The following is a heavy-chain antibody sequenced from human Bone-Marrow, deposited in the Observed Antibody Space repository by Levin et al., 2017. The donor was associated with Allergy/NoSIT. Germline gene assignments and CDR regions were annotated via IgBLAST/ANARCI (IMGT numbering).Heavy chain of an antibody. CDR3: ARAGYNDYRVPYYAMDL. CDR1: GFNFRIYG. J-gene: IGHJ6*02. CDR2: IWNDGSNK. D-gene: IGHD5-24*01. V-gene: IGHV3-33*01. Sequence: PGESLKISCAASGFNFRIYGMHWVRQAPGKGLTWVAFIWNDGSNKYYADSVEGRFTISRDNSKNTVSLQMNSLGAEDAGFYYCARAGYNDYRVPYYAMDLWGQGATVTVTS.